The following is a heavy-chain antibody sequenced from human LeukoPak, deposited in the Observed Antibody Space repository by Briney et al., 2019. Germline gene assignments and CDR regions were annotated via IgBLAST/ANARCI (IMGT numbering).Heavy chain of an antibody. D-gene: IGHD1-26*01. Sequence: PETLSLTCTVSGGSISGFHWSWIRQPPGKGLDYIGDIYYGGGTNYNPSLKSRVTISVDTSKNQFSLKLTSVTAADTAVYYCARLYSGTYTRLDPWGQGALVTVSS. CDR2: IYYGGGT. CDR3: ARLYSGTYTRLDP. CDR1: GGSISGFH. J-gene: IGHJ5*02. V-gene: IGHV4-59*08.